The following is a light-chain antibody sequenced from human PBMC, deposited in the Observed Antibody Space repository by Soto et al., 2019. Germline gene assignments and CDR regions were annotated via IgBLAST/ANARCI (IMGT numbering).Light chain of an antibody. CDR2: SNT. Sequence: QPVLTQPPSVSGAPGQRVTISCTGSNSNIGAGFDVHWYQQLPGTAPRHLIYSNTDRPSGVPDRFSGFKSDTSASLAITGLQADDEAEYYCQSYDITLSAWLFGGGTKVTVL. CDR1: NSNIGAGFD. V-gene: IGLV1-40*01. CDR3: QSYDITLSAWL. J-gene: IGLJ3*02.